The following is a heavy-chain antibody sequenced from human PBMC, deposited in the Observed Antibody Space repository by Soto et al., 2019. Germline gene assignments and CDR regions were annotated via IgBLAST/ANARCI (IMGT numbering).Heavy chain of an antibody. V-gene: IGHV1-69*06. Sequence: QVHLVQSGAEVREPGSSVRVSCKASGDTFTKYVISWLRQAPGQGLEWMGGIVPVFGRVTYAQRVQDRVSIIADKSTATSYLELTSLTADDTAVYYCAGVASGSTWDYFDYWGQGTLVTVSS. D-gene: IGHD3-10*01. CDR2: IVPVFGRV. CDR1: GDTFTKYV. CDR3: AGVASGSTWDYFDY. J-gene: IGHJ4*02.